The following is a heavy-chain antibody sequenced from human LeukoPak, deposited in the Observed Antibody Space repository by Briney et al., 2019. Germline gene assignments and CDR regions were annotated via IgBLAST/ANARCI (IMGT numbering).Heavy chain of an antibody. V-gene: IGHV3-21*01. CDR2: ISAGGTYI. CDR3: AREDYSNAFDY. Sequence: GGSLRLSCAASGFIFIGYGINWVRQAPGEGLEWVSSISAGGTYIFYADSVKGRFTISRDNAKNSLYLQMNSLRAEDTAVYYCAREDYSNAFDYWGQGTLVTVSS. CDR1: GFIFIGYG. J-gene: IGHJ4*02. D-gene: IGHD4-11*01.